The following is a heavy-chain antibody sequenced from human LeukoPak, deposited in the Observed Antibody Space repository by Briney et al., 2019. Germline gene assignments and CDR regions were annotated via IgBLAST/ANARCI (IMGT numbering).Heavy chain of an antibody. V-gene: IGHV3-48*03. Sequence: PGGSLRLSCAASGFTFSNYEMHWVRQAPGKGLEWVSYISSSGSDIYYADSVKGRFTISRDNAKNSLYLHMNSLRAEDTAVYYCARGHRGAPPYSSGWYYVDYWGQGTLVTVSS. CDR3: ARGHRGAPPYSSGWYYVDY. CDR1: GFTFSNYE. D-gene: IGHD6-19*01. CDR2: ISSSGSDI. J-gene: IGHJ4*02.